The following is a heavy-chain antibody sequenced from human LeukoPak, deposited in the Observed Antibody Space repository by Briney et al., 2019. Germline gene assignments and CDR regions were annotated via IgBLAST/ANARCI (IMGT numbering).Heavy chain of an antibody. V-gene: IGHV3-21*01. CDR3: ARGRGCNPPFFVDY. D-gene: IGHD3-10*01. CDR2: ISSSSSYI. J-gene: IGHJ4*02. CDR1: GFTFSSYE. Sequence: PGGPLRLSCAASGFTFSSYEMNWVRQAPGKGLESVSSISSSSSYIYYADSVKGRFTISRDNAKDSLYPQMNSLRAEDTAVYYCARGRGCNPPFFVDYWGQGTLVTVSS.